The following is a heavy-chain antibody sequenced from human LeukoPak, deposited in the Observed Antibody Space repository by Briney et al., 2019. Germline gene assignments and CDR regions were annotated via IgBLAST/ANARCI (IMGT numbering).Heavy chain of an antibody. CDR3: AREFGSSSPPAY. J-gene: IGHJ4*02. V-gene: IGHV4-4*08. Sequence: PSETLSLTCTVSGGSISNDYWSWIRQPPGKGLEWIGHISGSGSTNYNPSLKSRVTMSVDTSKNQFSLRLSSVTVADTAVYYCAREFGSSSPPAYWGQGTLVTVSS. CDR2: ISGSGST. D-gene: IGHD6-6*01. CDR1: GGSISNDY.